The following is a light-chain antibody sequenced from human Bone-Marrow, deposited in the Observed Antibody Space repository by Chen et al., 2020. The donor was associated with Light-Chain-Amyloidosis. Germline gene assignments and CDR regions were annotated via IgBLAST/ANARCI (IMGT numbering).Light chain of an antibody. Sequence: QSALTQPASVSGSPGQSIPLSCTGTSSDVGGYNHVAWYQQHPAKAPKLMIYEVTNRPSWVPDRFSGSKSDNTAPLTISELQTEDEADYFGSSYTMTNTLVFGSGTRVTV. CDR1: SSDVGGYNH. CDR2: EVT. J-gene: IGLJ1*01. V-gene: IGLV2-14*01. CDR3: SSYTMTNTLV.